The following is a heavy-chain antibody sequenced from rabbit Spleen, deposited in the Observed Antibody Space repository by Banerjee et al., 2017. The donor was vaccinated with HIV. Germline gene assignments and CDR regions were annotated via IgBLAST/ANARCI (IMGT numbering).Heavy chain of an antibody. CDR2: IDPAFGIT. CDR1: GVTLSSYY. J-gene: IGHJ4*01. D-gene: IGHD8-1*01. Sequence: HLKESGGGLVQPGGSLKLSCKASGVTLSSYYMNWVRQALGKRLDWIGYIDPAFGITYYENWVNGRFSISRENAQNTVFLQMTSLTAADTATYFCARDGAGGSYFALWGPGTLVTVS. V-gene: IGHV1S7*01. CDR3: ARDGAGGSYFAL.